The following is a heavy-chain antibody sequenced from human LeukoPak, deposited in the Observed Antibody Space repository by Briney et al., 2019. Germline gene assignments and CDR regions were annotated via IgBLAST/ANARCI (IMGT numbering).Heavy chain of an antibody. Sequence: GGSLRLSCAASGFTFSNYWMHWVRQAPGKGLVWVSRINSDGSRTNYADSVKGRFTISRDNAKNTLYLQMSSLRAEDTAVYYCASSSHYDSSGLTDYWGRGTLVTVSS. CDR2: INSDGSRT. D-gene: IGHD3-22*01. V-gene: IGHV3-74*01. CDR1: GFTFSNYW. CDR3: ASSSHYDSSGLTDY. J-gene: IGHJ4*02.